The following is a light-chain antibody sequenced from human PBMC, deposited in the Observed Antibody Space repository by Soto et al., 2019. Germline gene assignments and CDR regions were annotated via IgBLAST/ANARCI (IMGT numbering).Light chain of an antibody. CDR1: QSISSY. CDR2: AAS. V-gene: IGKV1-39*01. CDR3: QQSYSTLYT. J-gene: IGKJ2*01. Sequence: DIQMTQSPSSLSASVGDRVTITCRASQSISSYLNWYQQKPGKAPKLLIYAASSLHSGVPSRFSGSGSGTDFTLNISSLQPEDFATYYCQQSYSTLYTFGQGTKLEIK.